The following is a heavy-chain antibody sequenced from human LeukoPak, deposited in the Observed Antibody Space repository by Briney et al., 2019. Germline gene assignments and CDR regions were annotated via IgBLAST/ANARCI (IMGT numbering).Heavy chain of an antibody. D-gene: IGHD6-6*01. V-gene: IGHV4-59*02. Sequence: SETLSLTCSVSGASVSSYYWGWVRQSPDKGLEWIGYVYHSGSSSNPSLQSRVTISQDTSRNQFSLKMTSVTAADTAVYYCAKLLGEEYWGQGTLVVVSS. CDR3: AKLLGEEY. CDR2: VYHSGS. CDR1: GASVSSYY. J-gene: IGHJ4*02.